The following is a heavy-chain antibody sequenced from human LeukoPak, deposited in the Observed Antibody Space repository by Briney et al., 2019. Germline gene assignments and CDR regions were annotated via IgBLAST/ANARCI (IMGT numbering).Heavy chain of an antibody. D-gene: IGHD1-26*01. CDR1: GYSFTSYW. V-gene: IGHV5-51*01. CDR3: ARLKVGAKAHGAFDI. CDR2: IYPGDSDT. J-gene: IGHJ3*02. Sequence: GESLKISCKGSGYSFTSYWIGWVRQMPGKGLEWMGIIYPGDSDTRYSPSFQGQVTISADKSISTAYLQWSSLKASDTAMYYCARLKVGAKAHGAFDIWGQGTMVTVSS.